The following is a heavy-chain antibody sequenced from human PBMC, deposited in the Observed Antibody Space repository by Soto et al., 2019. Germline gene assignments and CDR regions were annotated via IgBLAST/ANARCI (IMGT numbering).Heavy chain of an antibody. Sequence: QVQLVESGGGVVQPGGSLRLSCAAPGFTLSDYPMNWVRQAPGKGLEWVALISYDGSKKYYADSVRGRFTISRDNSKNTPYLQMSSLTTEDTSVYYCARESPVLSWYFDLWGRGTLVTVSS. CDR2: ISYDGSKK. V-gene: IGHV3-30-3*01. J-gene: IGHJ2*01. CDR1: GFTLSDYP. CDR3: ARESPVLSWYFDL.